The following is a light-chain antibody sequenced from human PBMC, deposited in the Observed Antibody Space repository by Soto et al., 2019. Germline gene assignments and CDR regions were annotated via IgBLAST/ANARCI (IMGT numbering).Light chain of an antibody. CDR2: EGS. V-gene: IGLV2-23*01. CDR1: SSDVGSYNL. Sequence: QSALTQPATVSGSPGQSITISCTGTSSDVGSYNLVSWYRQHPGKAPKLMIYEGSKRPSGVSNRFSGSKSGNTASLTISGLQAEDEADYYCCSYASSRSLVFGGGTKLTVL. CDR3: CSYASSRSLV. J-gene: IGLJ2*01.